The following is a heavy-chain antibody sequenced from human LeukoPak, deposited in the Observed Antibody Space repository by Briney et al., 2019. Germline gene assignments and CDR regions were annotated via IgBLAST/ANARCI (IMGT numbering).Heavy chain of an antibody. J-gene: IGHJ3*01. D-gene: IGHD3-16*01. CDR1: GFIFNNYW. CDR3: TRALGHSVLAFDA. CDR2: IKGDGREK. Sequence: GGSLRLSCAASGFIFNNYWMNWVRQAPGKGLEWVACIKGDGREKLYVESLEGRLTIARDNAKESLHLQMRNLRVEDTAVYYCTRALGHSVLAFDAWGQGTVVIVS. V-gene: IGHV3-7*03.